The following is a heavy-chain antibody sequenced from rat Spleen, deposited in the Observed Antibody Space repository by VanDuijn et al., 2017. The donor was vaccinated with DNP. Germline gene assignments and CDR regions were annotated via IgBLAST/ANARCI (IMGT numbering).Heavy chain of an antibody. D-gene: IGHD1-6*01. CDR2: ISYDGTRT. Sequence: VQLVESGGGFVQPGRSLQLSCAASGFTFSDYNMAWVRQAPKKGLEWVATISYDGTRTYYRASVKGRFTISRDYAKPTLYLQMDSLRSEDTATYYCTRYYDSFDYWGQGVMVTVSS. CDR3: TRYYDSFDY. V-gene: IGHV5S10*01. CDR1: GFTFSDYN. J-gene: IGHJ2*01.